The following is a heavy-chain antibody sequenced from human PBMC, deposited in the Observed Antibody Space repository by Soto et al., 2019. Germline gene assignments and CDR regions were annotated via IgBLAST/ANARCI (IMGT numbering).Heavy chain of an antibody. CDR3: YAADFYYYGMDV. Sequence: QVPLVQSGAEVKKPGASVKVSCKASGDTFTRCGISWVRQAPGQGLEWMGWIIVYNAKTDYAQKFQGRVTLTTDTSTSTAYMELRSLRSDDTAVYYCYAADFYYYGMDVWGPGTTVTVSS. CDR2: IIVYNAKT. J-gene: IGHJ6*02. D-gene: IGHD2-2*01. CDR1: GDTFTRCG. V-gene: IGHV1-18*01.